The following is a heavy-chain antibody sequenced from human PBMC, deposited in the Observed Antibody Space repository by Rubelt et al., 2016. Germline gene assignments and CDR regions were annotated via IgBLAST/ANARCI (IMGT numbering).Heavy chain of an antibody. V-gene: IGHV3-9*01. CDR1: GFTFSSYA. CDR3: AKSRVGAPYYYYGMDV. CDR2: ISWNSGSI. J-gene: IGHJ6*02. D-gene: IGHD4/OR15-4a*01. Sequence: EVQLLESGGGLVQFGGSLRLSCAASGFTFSSYAMSWVRQAPGKGLEWVSGISWNSGSIGYADSVKGRFTISRENAKNSRSLQMNSLRADDTALYYCAKSRVGAPYYYYGMDVWGQGTTVTVSS.